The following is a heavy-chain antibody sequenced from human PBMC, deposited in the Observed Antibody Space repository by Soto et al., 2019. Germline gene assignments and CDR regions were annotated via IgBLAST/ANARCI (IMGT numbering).Heavy chain of an antibody. J-gene: IGHJ6*02. Sequence: SETLSLTCAVYGGSFSGYYWSWIRQPPGKGLEWIGEINHSGSTNYNPSLKSRVTISVDTSKNQFSLKLSSVTAADTAVYYCAGEAHIPNSYYYYYGMDVWGQGTTVTVYS. CDR1: GGSFSGYY. D-gene: IGHD2-21*01. CDR2: INHSGST. CDR3: AGEAHIPNSYYYYYGMDV. V-gene: IGHV4-34*01.